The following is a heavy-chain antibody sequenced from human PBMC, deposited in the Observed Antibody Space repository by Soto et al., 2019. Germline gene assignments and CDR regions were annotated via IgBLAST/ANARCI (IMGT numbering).Heavy chain of an antibody. Sequence: QITLKESGPTLVKPTQNLTLTCTFSGFSLSTSGVGVGWIRQPPGKALEWLALIYWDDDKRYSPSLKSRLTITKDTSKNQVVLTMTNMDPVDTATYYCAHSLIPNWGLRGAFDYWGQGTLVTVSS. J-gene: IGHJ4*02. CDR1: GFSLSTSGVG. CDR3: AHSLIPNWGLRGAFDY. V-gene: IGHV2-5*02. D-gene: IGHD7-27*01. CDR2: IYWDDDK.